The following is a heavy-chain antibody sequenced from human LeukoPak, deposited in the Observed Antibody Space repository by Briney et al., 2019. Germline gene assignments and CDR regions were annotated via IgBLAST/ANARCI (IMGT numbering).Heavy chain of an antibody. CDR2: IHPGDSDT. CDR1: GYSFTSYW. Sequence: GESLKISCKGSGYSFTSYWIGWVRQMTGKGLEWMGIIHPGDSDTRYSPSFQGQVTISADKSISTAYLQRSSLKASDTAMYYCARHGLAAAGRYYFDYWGQGTLVTVSS. CDR3: ARHGLAAAGRYYFDY. D-gene: IGHD6-13*01. V-gene: IGHV5-51*01. J-gene: IGHJ4*02.